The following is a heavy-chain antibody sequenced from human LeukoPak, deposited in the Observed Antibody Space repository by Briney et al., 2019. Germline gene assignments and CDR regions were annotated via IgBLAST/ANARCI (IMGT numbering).Heavy chain of an antibody. V-gene: IGHV3-48*03. CDR1: GLTFSSYE. D-gene: IGHD3-10*01. J-gene: IGHJ5*02. CDR2: ISSSGNTI. Sequence: GGSLRLSCTASGLTFSSYEMNWVRKAPGKGLEWVSYISSSGNTIYYADSVKGRFTISRDNAKHSLYLQMNSLRAEDTAVYYCTRDLDGSGSYNWFDPWGQGTLVTVSS. CDR3: TRDLDGSGSYNWFDP.